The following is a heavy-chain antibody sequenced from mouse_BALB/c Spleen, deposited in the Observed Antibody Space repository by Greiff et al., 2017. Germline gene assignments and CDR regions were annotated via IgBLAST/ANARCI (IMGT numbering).Heavy chain of an antibody. CDR3: ASRWGWDEGTWFAY. D-gene: IGHD4-1*01. V-gene: IGHV1-9*01. Sequence: QVQLQQSGAELMKPGASVKISCKATGYTFSSYWIEWVKQRPGHGLEWIGEILPGSGSTNYNEKFKGKATFTADTSSNTAYMQLSSLTSEDSAVYYCASRWGWDEGTWFAYWGQGTLVTVSA. CDR1: GYTFSSYW. CDR2: ILPGSGST. J-gene: IGHJ3*01.